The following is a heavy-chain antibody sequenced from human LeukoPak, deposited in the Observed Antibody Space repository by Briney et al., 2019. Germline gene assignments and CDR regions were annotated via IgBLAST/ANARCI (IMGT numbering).Heavy chain of an antibody. V-gene: IGHV3-30*03. CDR3: AAPPGYSSSWSLGY. J-gene: IGHJ4*02. Sequence: GGSLRLSCAASGFTFSSYGMHWVRQAPGKGLEWVAVISYDGSNKYYADSVKGRFTIPRDNSKNTLYLQMNSLRAEDTAVYYCAAPPGYSSSWSLGYWGQGTLVTVSS. D-gene: IGHD6-13*01. CDR2: ISYDGSNK. CDR1: GFTFSSYG.